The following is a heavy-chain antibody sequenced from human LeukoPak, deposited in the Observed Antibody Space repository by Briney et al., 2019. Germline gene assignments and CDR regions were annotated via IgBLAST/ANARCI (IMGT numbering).Heavy chain of an antibody. J-gene: IGHJ3*02. D-gene: IGHD3-10*01. CDR2: IYYSGST. Sequence: PSETLSLTCSVSGGSINGYFWSWIRQPPGKGLEWIGNIYYSGSTNYNPSLKSRVTISVDTSKNQFSLKLTSVTAADTAVFYCAREKPTPYFGLSDGFDIWGQGTMVTVSS. V-gene: IGHV4-59*01. CDR1: GGSINGYF. CDR3: AREKPTPYFGLSDGFDI.